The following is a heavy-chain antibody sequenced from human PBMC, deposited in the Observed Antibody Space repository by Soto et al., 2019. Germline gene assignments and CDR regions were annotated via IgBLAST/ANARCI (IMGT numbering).Heavy chain of an antibody. Sequence: ASVKVSCKASGYTFTSYGISWVRQAPGQGLEWMGNINPSGGATGYAQKFQGRVTMTRDTSTSTVYMELSSLTSEDTAMYYCAPYSSRSNWFDPWGQGTLVTVSS. CDR3: APYSSRSNWFDP. CDR2: INPSGGAT. D-gene: IGHD6-13*01. CDR1: GYTFTSYG. V-gene: IGHV1-46*01. J-gene: IGHJ5*02.